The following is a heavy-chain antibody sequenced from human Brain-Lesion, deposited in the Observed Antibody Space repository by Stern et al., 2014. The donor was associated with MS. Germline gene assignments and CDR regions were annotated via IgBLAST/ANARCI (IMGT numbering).Heavy chain of an antibody. CDR1: GFNFSDAW. J-gene: IGHJ3*02. CDR3: TTDVPSRLRYDSVAYYEMTNAFDI. D-gene: IGHD3-22*01. CDR2: IKSETDGGTT. V-gene: IGHV3-15*05. Sequence: VQLVESGGGLVKPGRSLRLACAASGFNFSDAWMTWVRQAPGKGLEWVARIKSETDGGTTDYAAPVQGRFTISRDDSKNTLYLQMDSRKMEDTAVYFCTTDVPSRLRYDSVAYYEMTNAFDIWGQGTMVTVSS.